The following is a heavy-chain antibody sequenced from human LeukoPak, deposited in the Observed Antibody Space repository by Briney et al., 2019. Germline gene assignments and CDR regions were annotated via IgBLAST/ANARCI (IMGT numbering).Heavy chain of an antibody. Sequence: GGSLRLSCAASGFTFSSYAMHWVRQAPGKGLEWVAVISYDGSNKYYADSVKGRFTISRDNYKNTLYLQMNSLRAEDTAVYYCARSSGGNRRYYFDYWGQGTLVTVSS. V-gene: IGHV3-30*04. CDR3: ARSSGGNRRYYFDY. CDR2: ISYDGSNK. J-gene: IGHJ4*02. D-gene: IGHD2-15*01. CDR1: GFTFSSYA.